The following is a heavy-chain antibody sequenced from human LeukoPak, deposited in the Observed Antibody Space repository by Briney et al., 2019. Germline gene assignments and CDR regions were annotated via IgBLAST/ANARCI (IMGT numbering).Heavy chain of an antibody. D-gene: IGHD2-15*01. CDR1: GFTFAIYA. Sequence: GGSLRLSCAASGFTFAIYAMSWVRQAPGKGLEWVSAISGSGGSTYYADSVKGRFTISRDNSKNTLYLQMNSLRAEDTALYYCAKRREQGYCSGGSCYSSFDYWGQGPLVTVSS. CDR3: AKRREQGYCSGGSCYSSFDY. CDR2: ISGSGGST. J-gene: IGHJ4*02. V-gene: IGHV3-23*01.